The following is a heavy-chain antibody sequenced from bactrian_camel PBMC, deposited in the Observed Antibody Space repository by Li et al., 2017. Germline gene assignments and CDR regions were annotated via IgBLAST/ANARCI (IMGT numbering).Heavy chain of an antibody. V-gene: IGHV3S31*01. CDR1: GFTLSSYG. J-gene: IGHJ4*01. CDR2: IYTGGGST. Sequence: VQLVESGGGLVQPGGSLRLSCAASGFTLSSYGMSWVRQAPGKGLEWVSSIYTGGGSTYYADSVKDRFTISKDNAKNTLYLQMNSLKPEDTAVYYCAADRYSDYDLAKYEYNYWGQGTQVTVS. D-gene: IGHD4*01. CDR3: AADRYSDYDLAKYEYNY.